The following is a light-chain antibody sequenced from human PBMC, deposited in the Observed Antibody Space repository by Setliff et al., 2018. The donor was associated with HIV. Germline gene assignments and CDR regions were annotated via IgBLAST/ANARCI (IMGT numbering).Light chain of an antibody. V-gene: IGLV2-23*02. CDR2: EVT. J-gene: IGLJ1*01. Sequence: QSVLTQPASVSGSPGQSITISCTGTSSDVGTYRFVSWYQQHPGKVPKLMIYEVTKRPSGVSNRFSASKSGNTASLTISGLQAEDEADYYCCSYAGSSTPYVFGTGTKGTVL. CDR1: SSDVGTYRF. CDR3: CSYAGSSTPYV.